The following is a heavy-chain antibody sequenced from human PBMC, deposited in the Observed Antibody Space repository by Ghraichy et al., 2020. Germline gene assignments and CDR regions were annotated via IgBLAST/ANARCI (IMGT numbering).Heavy chain of an antibody. J-gene: IGHJ4*02. Sequence: GGSLRLSCAVSGFVVNDHYMSWVRQAPGKGPEWVSVIYIGGKTYYADSVKGRFTISRDTSKNTLYLQMYSLRVEDTALYYCTRGGELPNPFDYWGRGTLVTVSS. D-gene: IGHD1-1*01. CDR1: GFVVNDHY. V-gene: IGHV3-53*01. CDR2: IYIGGKT. CDR3: TRGGELPNPFDY.